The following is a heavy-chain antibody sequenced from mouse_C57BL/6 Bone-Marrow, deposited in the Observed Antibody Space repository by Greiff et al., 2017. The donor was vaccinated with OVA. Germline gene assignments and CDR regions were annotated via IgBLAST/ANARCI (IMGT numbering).Heavy chain of an antibody. J-gene: IGHJ3*01. V-gene: IGHV5-6*02. CDR1: GFTFSSYG. CDR3: ARNYYGFAY. Sequence: DVMLVESGGDLVKPGGSLKLSCAASGFTFSSYGMSWVRQTPDKRLEWVATISSGGSYTYYPDSVKGRVTISRDNAKNTLYLQMSSLKSEDTAMYYCARNYYGFAYWGQGTLVTVSA. CDR2: ISSGGSYT. D-gene: IGHD1-1*01.